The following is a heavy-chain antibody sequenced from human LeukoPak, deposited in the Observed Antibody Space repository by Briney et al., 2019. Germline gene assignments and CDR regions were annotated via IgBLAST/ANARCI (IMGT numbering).Heavy chain of an antibody. CDR3: ARDWKTNSFDY. CDR2: INGGGST. J-gene: IGHJ4*02. Sequence: GGSLRLSCAASGFTVSSNYMTWVRQAPGKGLEWVSAINGGGSTFYADSVKGRFTISRDNSKNTLSLQMNSLRAEDTAVYYCARDWKTNSFDYWGQGTLVTVSS. D-gene: IGHD1-1*01. V-gene: IGHV3-66*01. CDR1: GFTVSSNY.